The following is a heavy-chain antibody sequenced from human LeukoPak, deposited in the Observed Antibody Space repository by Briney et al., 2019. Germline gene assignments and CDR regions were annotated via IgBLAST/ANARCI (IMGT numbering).Heavy chain of an antibody. CDR3: AKRMAAGKGAYYFDY. CDR2: ISGSGGST. Sequence: GGSLRLSCAASGFTFSSYAMSWVRQAPGEGLEGGSSISGSGGSTYYADSVKGRFTISRDNSKNTLYLPMNSLRAEDTAVYYCAKRMAAGKGAYYFDYWGQGTLVTVSS. CDR1: GFTFSSYA. J-gene: IGHJ4*02. D-gene: IGHD5-24*01. V-gene: IGHV3-23*01.